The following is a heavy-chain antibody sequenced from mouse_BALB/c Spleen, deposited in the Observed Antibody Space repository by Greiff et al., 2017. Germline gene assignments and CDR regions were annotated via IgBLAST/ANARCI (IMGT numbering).Heavy chain of an antibody. D-gene: IGHD2-1*01. CDR2: IYPGDGDT. Sequence: LQESGAELVRPGSSVKISCKASGYAFSSYWMNWVKQRPGQGLEWIGQIYPGDGDTNYNGKFKGKATLTADKSSSTAYMQLSSLTSEDSAVYFCARECYGKLDYWGQGTTLTVSS. V-gene: IGHV1-80*01. CDR1: GYAFSSYW. J-gene: IGHJ2*01. CDR3: ARECYGKLDY.